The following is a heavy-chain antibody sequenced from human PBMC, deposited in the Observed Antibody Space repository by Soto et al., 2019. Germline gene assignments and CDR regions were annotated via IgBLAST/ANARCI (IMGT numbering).Heavy chain of an antibody. CDR2: TSAGAGTT. Sequence: GGSLRLSCAASGITFSTQAMSWVRLAPGKGLEWVSTTSAGAGTTSYAASVKGRFTVARDSSKTTLYLQMHSLRAEDTAVYYCAKERAGFYYYYGMDVWGQGTTVTVSS. CDR3: AKERAGFYYYYGMDV. V-gene: IGHV3-23*01. D-gene: IGHD6-19*01. J-gene: IGHJ6*02. CDR1: GITFSTQA.